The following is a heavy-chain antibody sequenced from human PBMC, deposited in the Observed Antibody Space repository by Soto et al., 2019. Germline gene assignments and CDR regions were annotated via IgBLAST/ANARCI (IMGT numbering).Heavy chain of an antibody. D-gene: IGHD3-9*01. V-gene: IGHV5-51*01. CDR3: ARVDDYDILTGYYPFDP. CDR1: GYSFTSYW. Sequence: PGASLKISCKGSGYSFTSYWIGWVRQMPGKGLEWMGIIYPGDSDTRYSPSFQGQVTISADKSISTAYLQWSSLKASDTAMYYCARVDDYDILTGYYPFDPWGQGTLVTVSS. J-gene: IGHJ5*02. CDR2: IYPGDSDT.